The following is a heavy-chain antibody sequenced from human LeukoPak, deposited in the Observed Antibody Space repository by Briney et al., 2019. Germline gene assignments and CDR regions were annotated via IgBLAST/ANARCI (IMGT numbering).Heavy chain of an antibody. V-gene: IGHV3-23*01. J-gene: IGHJ6*03. CDR1: GFTFGNYA. CDR3: ARRLPLDYYTDV. CDR2: LSAAGDST. Sequence: PGGSLRLSCAGSGFTFGNYAMCWIRQVPGKGLDWVSGLSAAGDSTFYADSVKGRFTISRDDSKNTLYLQMNSLRAEDTAVYYCARRLPLDYYTDVWGKGTTVTVSS.